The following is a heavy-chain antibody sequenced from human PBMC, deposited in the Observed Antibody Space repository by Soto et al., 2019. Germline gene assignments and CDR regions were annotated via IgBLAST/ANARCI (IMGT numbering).Heavy chain of an antibody. D-gene: IGHD6-19*01. J-gene: IGHJ4*02. CDR2: FSGRSGDT. Sequence: GGSLRLSCVASGFSISTHALTWVRQAPGKGLEWVSSFSGRSGDTYYAASVKGRFTISGDSSKNTVIPQMNNLRADDTAVYYCARDSSAWPNYFDSWGQGIQVTVSS. V-gene: IGHV3-23*01. CDR3: ARDSSAWPNYFDS. CDR1: GFSISTHA.